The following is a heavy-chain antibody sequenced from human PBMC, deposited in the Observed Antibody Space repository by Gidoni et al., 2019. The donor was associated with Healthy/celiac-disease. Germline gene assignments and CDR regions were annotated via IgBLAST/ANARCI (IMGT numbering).Heavy chain of an antibody. Sequence: QVQLVQSGAEVKKPGASVKVSCQASGYTFTSYAMHWVRQAPGQRLEWMGWINAGNGNTKYSQKCQGRVTITRDTSASTAYMELSSLRSEDTAVYYCARDSGSAMVTAWGQGTLVTVSS. V-gene: IGHV1-3*01. CDR1: GYTFTSYA. CDR2: INAGNGNT. J-gene: IGHJ5*02. D-gene: IGHD5-18*01. CDR3: ARDSGSAMVTA.